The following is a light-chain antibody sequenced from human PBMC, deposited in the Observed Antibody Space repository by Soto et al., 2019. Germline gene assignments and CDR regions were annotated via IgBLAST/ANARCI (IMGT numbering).Light chain of an antibody. V-gene: IGKV1-39*01. CDR1: QSIANY. J-gene: IGKJ4*01. CDR2: SAS. CDR3: RQTYSAPPT. Sequence: DFQMTQSPSSLSASVGDRVTIICRASQSIANYLNWYQQKPGKAPSLLIYSASTLQSGVPSWFSGSGSGTDFTLTISSLQPEDFATYFCRQTYSAPPTFGGGTKVEIK.